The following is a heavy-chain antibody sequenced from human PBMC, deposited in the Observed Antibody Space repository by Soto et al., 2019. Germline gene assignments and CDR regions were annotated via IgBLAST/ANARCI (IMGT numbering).Heavy chain of an antibody. J-gene: IGHJ6*02. CDR1: GGSISSYY. CDR2: IYISGGT. CDR3: AGDFHEDILVVPASPYYYGMHV. V-gene: IGHV4-4*07. Sequence: SETLSLTCTVSGGSISSYYWCWIRQPAGKGLEWIGRIYISGGTNYNLSPTSRVTMSVETTKNQSSLKLSSVTAAETAGYYCAGDFHEDILVVPASPYYYGMHVWGQGTTVTVSS. D-gene: IGHD2-2*01.